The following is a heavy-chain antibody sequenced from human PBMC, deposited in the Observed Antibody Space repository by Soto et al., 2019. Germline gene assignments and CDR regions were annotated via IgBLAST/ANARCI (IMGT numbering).Heavy chain of an antibody. D-gene: IGHD2-2*01. CDR3: ARVAVPAAMFGSPDYYYYMDV. Sequence: ASVKVSCKASGYTFTSYGISWVRQAPGQGLEWMGWISAYNGNTNYAQKLQGRVTMTTDTSMSTAYMELRSLGSDDTAVYYCARVAVPAAMFGSPDYYYYMDVWGKGTTVTVSS. CDR2: ISAYNGNT. J-gene: IGHJ6*03. V-gene: IGHV1-18*01. CDR1: GYTFTSYG.